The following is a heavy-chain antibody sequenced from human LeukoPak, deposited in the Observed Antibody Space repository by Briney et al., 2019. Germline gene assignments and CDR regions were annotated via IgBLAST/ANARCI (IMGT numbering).Heavy chain of an antibody. J-gene: IGHJ4*02. V-gene: IGHV3-74*01. Sequence: GGSLRLSCAASGFTLSTYWMHWVRQAPGKGLVRVSRINSDGTTTTYADSVKGRFTISRDNAKNTLYLQMNSLRAEDTAVYYCARPLHRHASPFDYWGQGTLVTVSS. CDR2: INSDGTTT. CDR3: ARPLHRHASPFDY. CDR1: GFTLSTYW. D-gene: IGHD3-16*01.